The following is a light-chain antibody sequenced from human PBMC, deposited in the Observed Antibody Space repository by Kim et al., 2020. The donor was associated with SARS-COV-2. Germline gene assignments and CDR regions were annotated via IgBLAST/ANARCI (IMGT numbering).Light chain of an antibody. Sequence: GHAITISCTGTSSDIGAYNYVSWYQQHPGKVPKLMIYDVSNRPSGVSNRFSASKSGNTASLTISGLQAEDEADYYCSSYTSSSTLLFGGGTQLTVL. CDR1: SSDIGAYNY. J-gene: IGLJ2*01. CDR3: SSYTSSSTLL. CDR2: DVS. V-gene: IGLV2-14*03.